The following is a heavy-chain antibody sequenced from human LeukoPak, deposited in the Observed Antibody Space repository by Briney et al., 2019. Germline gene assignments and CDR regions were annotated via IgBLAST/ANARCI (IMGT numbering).Heavy chain of an antibody. Sequence: SETLSLTCTVSGGSISSYYWSWIRQPPGKGLEWIGYIYYSGSTNYNPSLKSRVTISVDTSKNQFSLKLSSVTAADTAVYYCARRPYCSSTSCYRYNWFDPWGQGTLVTVSS. J-gene: IGHJ5*02. CDR2: IYYSGST. D-gene: IGHD2-2*01. CDR3: ARRPYCSSTSCYRYNWFDP. V-gene: IGHV4-59*12. CDR1: GGSISSYY.